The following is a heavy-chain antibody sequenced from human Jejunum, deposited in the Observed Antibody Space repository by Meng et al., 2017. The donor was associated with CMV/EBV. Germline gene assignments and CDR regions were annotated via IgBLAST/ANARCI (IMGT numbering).Heavy chain of an antibody. CDR1: GYIFTDYY. J-gene: IGHJ6*02. D-gene: IGHD4/OR15-4a*01. V-gene: IGHV1-46*01. CDR3: AKEGVLYGMDV. Sequence: KASGYIFTDYYIRWVRQAPGQGLEWMALINPSGYNTNYTQKFQGRITVTRDTSTRTVYMELNNLTFEDTAVYYCAKEGVLYGMDVWGQGTTGTVSS. CDR2: INPSGYNT.